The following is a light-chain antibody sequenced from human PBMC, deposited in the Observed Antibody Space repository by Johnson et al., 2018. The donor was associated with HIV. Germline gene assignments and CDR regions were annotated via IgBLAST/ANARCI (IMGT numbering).Light chain of an antibody. CDR2: ENT. J-gene: IGLJ1*01. Sequence: QSVLTQPPSVSAAPGQKVTISCSGSSSNIGNNYVSWYQQLPGTAPKLLIYENTKRPSGIPDRLSGSKSGTSATLGITGLQTGDEADYYCETWDISLGAYVFGTGTKVTVL. V-gene: IGLV1-51*02. CDR3: ETWDISLGAYV. CDR1: SSNIGNNY.